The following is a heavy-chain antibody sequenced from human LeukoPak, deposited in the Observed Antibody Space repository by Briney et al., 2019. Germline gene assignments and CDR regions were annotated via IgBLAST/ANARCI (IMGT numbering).Heavy chain of an antibody. CDR3: ARVFSDDYGEQNGFDP. V-gene: IGHV1-2*02. CDR1: GYTFTGYY. J-gene: IGHJ5*02. D-gene: IGHD4-17*01. Sequence: ASVKVSCKASGYTFTGYYIHWVRQAPGQGLEWMGWINPNSGGTNYAQKFQGRVTMTRDTSISTAYMELSRLRSEDTAVYYCARVFSDDYGEQNGFDPWGQGTLVTVSS. CDR2: INPNSGGT.